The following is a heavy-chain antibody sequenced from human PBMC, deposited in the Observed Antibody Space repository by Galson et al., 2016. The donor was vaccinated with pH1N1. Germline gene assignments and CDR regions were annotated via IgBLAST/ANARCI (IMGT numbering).Heavy chain of an antibody. CDR2: ITSGSCGI. Sequence: SLRLSCAASGFSFSSYTMNWVRQAPGKALEWLSHITSGSCGINYADSVKGRFTISRDNAKNSLFLEIDSLRAEDTAVYYCTRCANGPLDFWVFDLWGRGTLVSVSP. V-gene: IGHV3-48*01. CDR3: TRCANGPLDFWVFDL. CDR1: GFSFSSYT. D-gene: IGHD3-3*01. J-gene: IGHJ2*01.